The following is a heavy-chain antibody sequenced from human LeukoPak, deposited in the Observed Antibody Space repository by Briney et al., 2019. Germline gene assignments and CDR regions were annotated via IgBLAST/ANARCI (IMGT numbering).Heavy chain of an antibody. CDR2: ISSSGSTI. Sequence: GGSLRLSCAASGFTFSSYSMNWVRQAPGKGLEWVSYISSSGSTIYYADSVRGRFTISRDNAKNSLYLQMNSLRAEDTAVYYCARAPYYYDSSGLWGYFDYWGQGTLVTVSS. V-gene: IGHV3-48*04. CDR3: ARAPYYYDSSGLWGYFDY. D-gene: IGHD3-22*01. J-gene: IGHJ4*02. CDR1: GFTFSSYS.